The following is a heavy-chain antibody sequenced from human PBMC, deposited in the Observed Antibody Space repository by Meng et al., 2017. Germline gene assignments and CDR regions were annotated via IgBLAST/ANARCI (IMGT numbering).Heavy chain of an antibody. Sequence: QGALVQAGAEGKKPGASVKVSCKASGTTFTGYYMHWVRQAPGQGLEWMGRINPNSGGTNYAQKFQGRVTMTRDTSISTAYMELSRLRSDDTAVYYCARALIVVANWFDPWGQGTLVTVSS. J-gene: IGHJ5*02. D-gene: IGHD3-22*01. CDR3: ARALIVVANWFDP. V-gene: IGHV1-2*06. CDR1: GTTFTGYY. CDR2: INPNSGGT.